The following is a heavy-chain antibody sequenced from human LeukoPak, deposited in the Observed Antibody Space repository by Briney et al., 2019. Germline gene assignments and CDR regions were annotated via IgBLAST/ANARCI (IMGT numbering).Heavy chain of an antibody. D-gene: IGHD3-10*01. V-gene: IGHV3-53*01. CDR2: IYSGGST. CDR1: GFTVSSNY. J-gene: IGHJ5*02. CDR3: ARGTSWPQWFDP. Sequence: GGSLRLSCAASGFTVSSNYMSWVRQAPGKGLEWVSVIYSGGSTFYADSVKGRFTISRDSSKNTLYLQMSSLRAEDTAVYYCARGTSWPQWFDPWGQGTLVSVSS.